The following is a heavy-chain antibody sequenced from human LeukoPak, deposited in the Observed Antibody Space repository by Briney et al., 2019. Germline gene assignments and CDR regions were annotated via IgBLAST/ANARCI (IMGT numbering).Heavy chain of an antibody. V-gene: IGHV4-61*02. CDR1: GGSISSGSYY. CDR3: ARDIAVRGYYYYMDV. D-gene: IGHD6-19*01. J-gene: IGHJ6*03. Sequence: SQTLSLICTVSGGSISSGSYYWSWIRQPAGKGLEWIGRIYTSGSTNYNPSLKSRVTISVDTSKNQFSLKLSSVTAADTAVYYCARDIAVRGYYYYMDVWGKGTTVTVSS. CDR2: IYTSGST.